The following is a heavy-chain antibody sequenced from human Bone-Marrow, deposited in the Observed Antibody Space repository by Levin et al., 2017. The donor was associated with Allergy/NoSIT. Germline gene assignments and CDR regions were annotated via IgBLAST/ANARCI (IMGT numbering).Heavy chain of an antibody. CDR2: IYHDGGT. D-gene: IGHD1-1*01. J-gene: IGHJ4*02. CDR3: ARELIQRGFDY. CDR1: GGSITSGGYY. V-gene: IGHV4-31*03. Sequence: SETLSLTCTVSGGSITSGGYYWTWIRQHPGKGLEWIGYIYHDGGTYYNPSLKSRVLISMDMSRNQFSLKVSSVTAADTAVYYCARELIQRGFDYWGQGTLVTVSS.